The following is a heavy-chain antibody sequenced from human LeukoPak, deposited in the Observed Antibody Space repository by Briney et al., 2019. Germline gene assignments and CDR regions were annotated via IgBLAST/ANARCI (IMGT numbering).Heavy chain of an antibody. J-gene: IGHJ4*02. Sequence: GGPLRLSCEASGFTFSTSWMSWVGQVPGKGLEGVANIKKDGSETYYVDSVKGRFTISRDNAKNSLYLQMNSLRAEDTAMYYCARGRYSGTTYYFDYWGQGTLVTVSS. CDR3: ARGRYSGTTYYFDY. V-gene: IGHV3-7*03. CDR1: GFTFSTSW. CDR2: IKKDGSET. D-gene: IGHD5-12*01.